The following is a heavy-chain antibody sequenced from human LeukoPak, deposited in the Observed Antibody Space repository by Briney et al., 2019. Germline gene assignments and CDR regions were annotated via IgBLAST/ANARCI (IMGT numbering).Heavy chain of an antibody. CDR3: ARGRFGAARRILFDY. CDR1: GGTFSSYA. J-gene: IGHJ4*02. V-gene: IGHV1-69*04. D-gene: IGHD6-6*01. CDR2: IIPILGIA. Sequence: SVKVSCKASGGTFSSYAISWVRQAPGQGLEWIGRIIPILGIANYAQKFQGRVTITADKSTSTAYMELSSLRSEDTAVYYCARGRFGAARRILFDYWAREPWSPSPQ.